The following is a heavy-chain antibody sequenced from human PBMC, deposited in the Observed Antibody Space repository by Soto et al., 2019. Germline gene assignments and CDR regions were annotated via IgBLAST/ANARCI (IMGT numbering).Heavy chain of an antibody. Sequence: GASVKVSCKASGGTFNSYTISWVRQAPGQGLEWMGRIIPILGIANYAQKFQGRVTITADKSTSTAYMELSGLRSEDTAVYYCARGLFRYNLNYDPTTWFDPWCQRNLVTISS. V-gene: IGHV1-69*02. CDR2: IIPILGIA. J-gene: IGHJ5*02. CDR1: GGTFNSYT. D-gene: IGHD1-7*01. CDR3: ARGLFRYNLNYDPTTWFDP.